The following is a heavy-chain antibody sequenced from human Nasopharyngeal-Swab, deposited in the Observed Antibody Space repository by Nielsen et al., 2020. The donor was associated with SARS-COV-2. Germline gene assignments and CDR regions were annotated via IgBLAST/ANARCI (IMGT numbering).Heavy chain of an antibody. CDR2: ISSSSSYI. CDR1: GFTFSSYS. D-gene: IGHD5-24*01. Sequence: GESLTISCAASGFTFSSYSMNWVRQAPGKGLEWVSSISSSSSYIYYADSVKGRFTISRDNAKNSLYLQMNSLRAEDTAVYYCARVEMATITTSYYYYYGMDVWGQGTTVTVSS. J-gene: IGHJ6*02. V-gene: IGHV3-21*01. CDR3: ARVEMATITTSYYYYYGMDV.